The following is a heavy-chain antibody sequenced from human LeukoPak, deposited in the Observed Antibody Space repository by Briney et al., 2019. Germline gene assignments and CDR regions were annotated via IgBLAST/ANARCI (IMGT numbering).Heavy chain of an antibody. J-gene: IGHJ3*02. CDR2: IYTSGST. Sequence: SETLSLTCTVSGGSISSGSYYWSWIRQPAGKGLEWIGRIYTSGSTNYNPSLKSRVTISVDTSKNQFSLKLSSVTAADTAVYYCARDQDAFDIWGQGTMVTVSS. V-gene: IGHV4-61*02. CDR1: GGSISSGSYY. CDR3: ARDQDAFDI.